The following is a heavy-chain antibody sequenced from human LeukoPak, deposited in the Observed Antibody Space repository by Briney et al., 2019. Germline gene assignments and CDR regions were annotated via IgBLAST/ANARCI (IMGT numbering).Heavy chain of an antibody. CDR3: AKSCTSTTCQIED. CDR2: INSDGTTT. Sequence: GGSLRLSCAASGFTFSSYWMHWVRQAPGKGLVWVSRINSDGTTTTYADSVKGRFTITRDNAEDTVYLQINSLRAEDTAVYYCAKSCTSTTCQIEDWGQGTLVTVSS. D-gene: IGHD2-2*01. CDR1: GFTFSSYW. V-gene: IGHV3-74*01. J-gene: IGHJ4*02.